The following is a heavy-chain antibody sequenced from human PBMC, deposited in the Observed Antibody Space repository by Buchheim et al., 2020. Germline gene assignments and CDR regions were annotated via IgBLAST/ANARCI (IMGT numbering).Heavy chain of an antibody. D-gene: IGHD3-22*01. J-gene: IGHJ6*02. CDR1: GYTFTSYG. Sequence: QVQLVQSGAEVKKPGASVKVSYKASGYTFTSYGISWVRQAPGQGLEWMGWISAYNGNTNYAQKLQGRVTMTTDTSTSTADMELRSLRSDDTAVYYCARDPFHYYDSSLRGYYYYYGMDVWGQGTT. CDR3: ARDPFHYYDSSLRGYYYYYGMDV. V-gene: IGHV1-18*04. CDR2: ISAYNGNT.